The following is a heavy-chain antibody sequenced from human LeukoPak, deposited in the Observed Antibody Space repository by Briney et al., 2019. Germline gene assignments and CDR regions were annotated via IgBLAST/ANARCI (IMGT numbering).Heavy chain of an antibody. CDR3: ARDDSSGYYSKGFDY. V-gene: IGHV3-30*04. CDR1: GFTFSSYA. J-gene: IGHJ4*02. D-gene: IGHD3-22*01. CDR2: ISYDGSNK. Sequence: GRSLRLSCAASGFTFSSYAMHWVRQAPGKGLEWVAVISYDGSNKYYADSVKGRFTISRDNSKNTLYLQMSSLRAEDTAVYYCARDDSSGYYSKGFDYWGQGTLVTVSS.